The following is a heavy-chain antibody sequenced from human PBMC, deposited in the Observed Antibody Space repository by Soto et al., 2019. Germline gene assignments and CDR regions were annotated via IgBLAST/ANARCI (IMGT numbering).Heavy chain of an antibody. CDR1: GFTFSSYA. Sequence: GGSLRLSCAASGFTFSSYAMSWVRQAPGKGLEWVSAISGSGGSTYYADSVKGRFTISRDNSKNTLYLQMDSLRAENTTVYYCSKDRSGYSSSSPAVDYWGQGTLVTVSS. V-gene: IGHV3-23*01. CDR2: ISGSGGST. J-gene: IGHJ4*02. D-gene: IGHD6-6*01. CDR3: SKDRSGYSSSSPAVDY.